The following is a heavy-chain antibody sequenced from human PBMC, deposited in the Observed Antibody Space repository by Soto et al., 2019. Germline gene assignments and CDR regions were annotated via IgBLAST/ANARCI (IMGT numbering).Heavy chain of an antibody. Sequence: QVQLVQSGAEVKKPGASVKVSCKASGYTFTDYYLHWVRQAPGQGLEWMGWISPNSGGTYYAQKYQGKVNVNTDTSVSTDYVELSRLSSDLTAEYDCARESRRGYDYHSYDYWGQGTLVTVSS. J-gene: IGHJ4*02. CDR2: ISPNSGGT. CDR1: GYTFTDYY. V-gene: IGHV1-2*02. CDR3: ARESRRGYDYHSYDY. D-gene: IGHD5-12*01.